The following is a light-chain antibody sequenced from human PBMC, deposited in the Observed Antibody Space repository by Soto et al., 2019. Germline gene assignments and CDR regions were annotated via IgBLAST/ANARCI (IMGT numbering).Light chain of an antibody. V-gene: IGKV3-11*01. Sequence: QSPATLSVSKGERATLSCRASQSISRYLAWYQQKPGQAPRLLIYDASNRATGIPARFSGSGSGTDFTLTISSLEPEDFAVYYCQQRGNWPSFGGGGKVDVK. J-gene: IGKJ4*01. CDR2: DAS. CDR3: QQRGNWPS. CDR1: QSISRY.